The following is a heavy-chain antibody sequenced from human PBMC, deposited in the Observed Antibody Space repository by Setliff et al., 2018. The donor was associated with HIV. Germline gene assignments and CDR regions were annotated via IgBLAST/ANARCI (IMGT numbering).Heavy chain of an antibody. V-gene: IGHV4-4*07. D-gene: IGHD6-19*01. CDR3: AGDPYISGFDY. Sequence: PSETLSLSCTVSGGSISGYYWSWIRQPAGKGLDWIGRIYTSGSTNYNPSLKSRVTLSIDTSKNQFSLKLSSVTAADTAVYYCAGDPYISGFDYWGQGTLVTVSS. CDR2: IYTSGST. J-gene: IGHJ4*02. CDR1: GGSISGYY.